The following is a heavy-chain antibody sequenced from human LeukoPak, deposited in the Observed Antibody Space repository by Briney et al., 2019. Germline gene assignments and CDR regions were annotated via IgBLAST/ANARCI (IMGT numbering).Heavy chain of an antibody. CDR3: ARDAPTVTTGA. D-gene: IGHD4-4*01. J-gene: IGHJ5*02. V-gene: IGHV4-34*01. CDR1: GGSFSGYY. Sequence: SETLSLTCAVYGGSFSGYYWSWIRQPPGKGLEWIGEINHRGSTNYNPSLKSRVTISVDTSKNQFSLKLSSVTAADTAVYYCARDAPTVTTGAWGQGTLVTVSS. CDR2: INHRGST.